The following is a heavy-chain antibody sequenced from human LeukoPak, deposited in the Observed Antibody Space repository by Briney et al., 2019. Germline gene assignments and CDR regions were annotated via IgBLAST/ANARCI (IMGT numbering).Heavy chain of an antibody. D-gene: IGHD6-6*01. CDR2: IYSDGRT. Sequence: PEGSLRLSCAVSGFAVSSNHMSWVRQAPGKGLEWVSVIYSDGRTKYADSVKDRFTISRDNSKNTLDLQMNSLRADDTGVYYCARSTSRSTSAANYWGQGTLVTVSS. CDR1: GFAVSSNH. J-gene: IGHJ4*02. V-gene: IGHV3-66*01. CDR3: ARSTSRSTSAANY.